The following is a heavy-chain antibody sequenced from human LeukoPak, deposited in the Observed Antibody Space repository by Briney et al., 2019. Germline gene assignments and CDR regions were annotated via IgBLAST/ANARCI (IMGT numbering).Heavy chain of an antibody. D-gene: IGHD6-13*01. Sequence: GSVKVSCKASGYTFTSYDINWVRQATGQGLEWMGWINPDSGGTNYAQKFQGRLTMTRDTSINTAYMDLSSLGSDDTAVYFCTRAAAGIFTYWGQGSLVTVSS. CDR3: TRAAAGIFTY. CDR2: INPDSGGT. V-gene: IGHV1-2*02. CDR1: GYTFTSYD. J-gene: IGHJ4*02.